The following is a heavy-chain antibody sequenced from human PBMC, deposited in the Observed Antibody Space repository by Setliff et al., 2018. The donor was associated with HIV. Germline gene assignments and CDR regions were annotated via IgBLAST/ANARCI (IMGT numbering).Heavy chain of an antibody. CDR1: GGSISSYY. V-gene: IGHV4-59*12. CDR3: ARDKDEDYGSTSFDY. J-gene: IGHJ4*02. D-gene: IGHD4-17*01. CDR2: IYYSGST. Sequence: TSETLSLTCTVSGGSISSYYWSWIRQPPGKGLEWIGYIYYSGSTNYNPSLKSRVTISMDTSKNSLCLQMNSLRPEDTAVYYCARDKDEDYGSTSFDYWGQGILVTVSS.